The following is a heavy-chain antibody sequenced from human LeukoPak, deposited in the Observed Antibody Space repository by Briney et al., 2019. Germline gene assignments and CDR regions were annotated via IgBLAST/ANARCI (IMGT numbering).Heavy chain of an antibody. CDR3: AKDLDTLVRGVIT. Sequence: PGGSLRLSCAASGFTFSSYAMSWVRQAPGKGLEWVSAISGSGDSTFYADSAKGRFTISRDNSKNTLYLQMNSLRAEDTAVYYCAKDLDTLVRGVITWGQGTLVTVSS. CDR1: GFTFSSYA. CDR2: ISGSGDST. J-gene: IGHJ4*02. D-gene: IGHD3-10*01. V-gene: IGHV3-23*01.